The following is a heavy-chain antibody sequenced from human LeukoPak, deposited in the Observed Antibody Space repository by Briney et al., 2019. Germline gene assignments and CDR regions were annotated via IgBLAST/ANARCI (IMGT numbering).Heavy chain of an antibody. CDR1: GFTFSSYS. Sequence: GGSLRLSCAACGFTFSSYSMNWVRQAPGKGLEWVSSISSSSSYIYYADSVKGRFTISRDNSKNTLYLQMNSLRAEDTAVYYCEKVLYGGYSYDYWGQGTLVTVSS. CDR2: ISSSSSYI. D-gene: IGHD5-18*01. CDR3: EKVLYGGYSYDY. V-gene: IGHV3-21*04. J-gene: IGHJ4*02.